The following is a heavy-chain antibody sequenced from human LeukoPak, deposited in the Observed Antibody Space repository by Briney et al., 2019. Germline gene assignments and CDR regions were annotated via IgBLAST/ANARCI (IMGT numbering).Heavy chain of an antibody. J-gene: IGHJ6*03. CDR1: GFTFSDYY. V-gene: IGHV3-11*01. D-gene: IGHD5-18*01. CDR3: AKDIGRVDTASTYMDV. CDR2: ISNSGITI. Sequence: PGGSLRLSCAASGFTFSDYYMSWIRQAPGKGLEWVSYISNSGITIYYADSVKGRFTISRDNAKNSLYLQMNSLRVEDTALYYCAKDIGRVDTASTYMDVWGKGTTVTISS.